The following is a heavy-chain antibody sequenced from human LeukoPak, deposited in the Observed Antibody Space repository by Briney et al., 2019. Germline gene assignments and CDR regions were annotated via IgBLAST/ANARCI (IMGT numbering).Heavy chain of an antibody. J-gene: IGHJ6*03. V-gene: IGHV3-48*01. CDR1: GFAFSSYS. CDR3: ARINGAGGLYYYYYYMDV. Sequence: PGGSLRLSCAASGFAFSSYSMNWVRQAPGKGLEWVSYISSSSSTIYYADSVKGRFTISRDNAKNSLYLQMNSLRAEDTAVYYCARINGAGGLYYYYYYMDVWGKGTTVTVSS. CDR2: ISSSSSTI. D-gene: IGHD3/OR15-3a*01.